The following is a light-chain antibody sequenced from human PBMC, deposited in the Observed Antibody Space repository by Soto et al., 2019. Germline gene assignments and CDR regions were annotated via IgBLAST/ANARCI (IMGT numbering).Light chain of an antibody. CDR1: QSVSSSY. Sequence: EIVLTQSPVTLCLSPGERATLSCRASQSVSSSYLAWYQQKRGQAPSLLMYGASRRATGIPERFSGSGSGTDFTLTISRLEPEDFAVYYCQQYGSSPRTFGQGTKVDIK. CDR2: GAS. CDR3: QQYGSSPRT. J-gene: IGKJ1*01. V-gene: IGKV3-20*01.